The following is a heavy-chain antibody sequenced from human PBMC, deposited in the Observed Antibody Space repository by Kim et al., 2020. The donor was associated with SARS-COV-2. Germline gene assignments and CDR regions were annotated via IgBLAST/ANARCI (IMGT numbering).Heavy chain of an antibody. J-gene: IGHJ6*02. D-gene: IGHD3-3*01. V-gene: IGHV1-69*13. CDR2: IIPIFGTA. Sequence: SVKVSCKASGGTFSSYAISWVRQAPGQGLEWMGGIIPIFGTANYAQKFQGRVTITADESTSTAYMELSSLRSEDTAVYYCASFRYGSIFSSGSLMDVWGQGTTVTVSS. CDR1: GGTFSSYA. CDR3: ASFRYGSIFSSGSLMDV.